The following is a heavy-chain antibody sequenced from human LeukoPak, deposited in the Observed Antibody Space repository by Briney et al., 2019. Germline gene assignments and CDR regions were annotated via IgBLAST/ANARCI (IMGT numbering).Heavy chain of an antibody. V-gene: IGHV1-3*01. CDR3: ARDMVGLSYYFDY. D-gene: IGHD4/OR15-4a*01. Sequence: ASVKVSCKASGGTFSSYAISWVRQAPGQGLEWMGWINAGNGNTKYSQKFQGRVTITRDTSASTAYMELSSLRSEDTAVYYCARDMVGLSYYFDYWGQGTLVTVSS. CDR2: INAGNGNT. CDR1: GGTFSSYA. J-gene: IGHJ4*02.